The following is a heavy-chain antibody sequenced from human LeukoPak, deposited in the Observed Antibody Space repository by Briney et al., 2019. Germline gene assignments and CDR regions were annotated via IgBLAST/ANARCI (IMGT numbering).Heavy chain of an antibody. D-gene: IGHD6-13*01. CDR1: GYTFTGYY. V-gene: IGHV1-2*02. CDR3: ARGAGYSSSCPDY. CDR2: INPNSGGT. J-gene: IGHJ4*02. Sequence: ASVKVSCKASGYTFTGYYMHWVRQAPGQGLEWMGWINPNSGGTNYAQKFQGRVTMTRDTSISTAYMELSRLRSDDTAVYYCARGAGYSSSCPDYWGQGTLVTVSS.